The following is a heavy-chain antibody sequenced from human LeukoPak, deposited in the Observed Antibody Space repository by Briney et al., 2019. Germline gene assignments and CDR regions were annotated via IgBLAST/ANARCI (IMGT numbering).Heavy chain of an antibody. CDR3: ARDLSGVTGYTYGRGIDY. CDR2: INNDGSST. J-gene: IGHJ4*02. D-gene: IGHD5-18*01. V-gene: IGHV3-74*01. Sequence: PGGSLRLSCAASGFTFSNYWMHWVRQAPGKGLVWVSRINNDGSSTTYADSVKGRFTISRDNAKTSLYLQMNSLRAEDTAVYYCARDLSGVTGYTYGRGIDYWGQGTLVTVSS. CDR1: GFTFSNYW.